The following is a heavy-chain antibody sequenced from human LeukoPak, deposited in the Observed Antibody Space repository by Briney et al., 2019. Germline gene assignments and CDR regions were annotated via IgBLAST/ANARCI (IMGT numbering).Heavy chain of an antibody. Sequence: GSLRLSCVGSGFTFSCYSMNWVRQAPGKGLEWVSSITSSSGNIYYADSVKGRFTISRDNAKNSLYLQMNSLRAEDTAVCYCANPYIWGQGTMVTVSS. V-gene: IGHV3-21*01. CDR3: ANPYI. CDR2: ITSSSGNI. D-gene: IGHD1-14*01. CDR1: GFTFSCYS. J-gene: IGHJ3*02.